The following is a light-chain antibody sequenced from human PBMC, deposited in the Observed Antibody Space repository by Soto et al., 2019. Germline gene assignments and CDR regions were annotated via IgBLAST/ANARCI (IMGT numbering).Light chain of an antibody. CDR3: QQSDVSPRT. V-gene: IGKV1-39*01. Sequence: DIPMTQSPSTLSVSVGDRVTTTCRASQTISSWLAWYQQKPGKAPNLLIYDATRLHSGVPPRFSGSGYGTDFTLTITSLQLEDFATYYCQQSDVSPRTFGQGTKVDIK. CDR2: DAT. CDR1: QTISSW. J-gene: IGKJ1*01.